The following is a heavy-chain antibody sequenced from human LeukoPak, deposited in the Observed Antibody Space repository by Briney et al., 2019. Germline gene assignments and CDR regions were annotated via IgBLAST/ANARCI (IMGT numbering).Heavy chain of an antibody. CDR2: ISSSSSYI. CDR3: ARDHTIFGVVPFY. Sequence: GGSLRLSCAASGFTFSSYSMNWVRQAPGKGLEWVSSISSSSSYIYYADSVKGRFTISRDNAKNSLYLQMNSLRAEDTAVYYCARDHTIFGVVPFYWGQGTLVTVSS. J-gene: IGHJ4*02. D-gene: IGHD3-3*01. CDR1: GFTFSSYS. V-gene: IGHV3-21*01.